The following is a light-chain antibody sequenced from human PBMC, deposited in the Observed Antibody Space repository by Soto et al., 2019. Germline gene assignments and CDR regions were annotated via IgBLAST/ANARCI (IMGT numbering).Light chain of an antibody. J-gene: IGLJ1*01. CDR1: SSDVGGYNY. V-gene: IGLV2-8*01. Sequence: QSALTQPPSASGSPGQSVTISCTGTSSDVGGYNYVSWYQQHPGKAPKLMIYEVTKRPSGVPDRFSGSKSGNTASLTVSGFQAEDEADYYCSSYADSNNFVFGTATKVTVL. CDR3: SSYADSNNFV. CDR2: EVT.